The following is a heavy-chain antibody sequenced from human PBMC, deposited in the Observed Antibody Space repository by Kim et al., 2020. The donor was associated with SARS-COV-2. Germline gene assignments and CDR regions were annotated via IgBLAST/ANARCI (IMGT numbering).Heavy chain of an antibody. J-gene: IGHJ3*02. D-gene: IGHD6-6*01. Sequence: QTFQGRVTMTEDTTTDTAYMELSSLRSEDTAVYYCATGFDIAARLDAFDIWGQGTMVTVSS. V-gene: IGHV1-24*01. CDR3: ATGFDIAARLDAFDI.